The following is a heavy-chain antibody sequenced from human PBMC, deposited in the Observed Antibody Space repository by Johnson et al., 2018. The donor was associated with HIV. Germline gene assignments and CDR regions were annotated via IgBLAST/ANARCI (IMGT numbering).Heavy chain of an antibody. J-gene: IGHJ3*02. Sequence: QVQLVESGGGLVQPGRSLRLSCAASGFSFSDFSMHWVRQAPGKGLEWVTVISNDGSNKLYADSVKGRFTISRDNSKNTLYLQMNSLRAEDTALYYCARAYSYGVFDIWGQGTMVTVSS. CDR2: ISNDGSNK. CDR1: GFSFSDFS. CDR3: ARAYSYGVFDI. D-gene: IGHD5-18*01. V-gene: IGHV3-30*07.